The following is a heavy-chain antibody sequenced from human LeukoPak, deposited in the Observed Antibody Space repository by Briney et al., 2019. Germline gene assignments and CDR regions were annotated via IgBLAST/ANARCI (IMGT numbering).Heavy chain of an antibody. Sequence: GGSLRLSCAASGFTFSSYGMHWVRQAPGEGLEWVAFIRHDETRIFYGDSVKGRFTISRDNSKNMVYLQLNSLSAEDTALYYCAKSVIPNSYQETYYMDVWGKGTTVTVSS. J-gene: IGHJ6*03. CDR1: GFTFSSYG. V-gene: IGHV3-30*02. CDR2: IRHDETRI. D-gene: IGHD3-16*02. CDR3: AKSVIPNSYQETYYMDV.